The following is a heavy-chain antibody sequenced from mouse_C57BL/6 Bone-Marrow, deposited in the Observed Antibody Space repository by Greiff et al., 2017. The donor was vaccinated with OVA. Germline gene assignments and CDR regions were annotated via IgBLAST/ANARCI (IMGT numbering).Heavy chain of an antibody. CDR3: ARKYYGSSYWYFDV. J-gene: IGHJ1*03. CDR1: GYTFTSYW. V-gene: IGHV1-59*01. Sequence: QVQLQQPGAELVRPGTSVKLSCKASGYTFTSYWMHWVKQRPGQGLEWIGVIDPSDSYTNYNQKFKGKATLTVDTSSSTAYMQRSSLTSEDSAVYYCARKYYGSSYWYFDVWGTGTTVTVSS. CDR2: IDPSDSYT. D-gene: IGHD1-1*01.